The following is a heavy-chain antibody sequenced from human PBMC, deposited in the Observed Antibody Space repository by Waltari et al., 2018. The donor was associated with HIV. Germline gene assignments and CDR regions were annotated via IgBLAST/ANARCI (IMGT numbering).Heavy chain of an antibody. D-gene: IGHD6-6*01. CDR2: INPNSGDT. Sequence: QVQLVQSGAEVKKPEASVKVSCKASGYTFTDYYVHWVRQAPGQGLEWMGWINPNSGDTTYAQKFQAWVTMTRDTSINTAYVKLSRLRSDDTAVYYCARGLYSSSSTNWFDPWGQGTLVIVSS. CDR1: GYTFTDYY. CDR3: ARGLYSSSSTNWFDP. V-gene: IGHV1-2*04. J-gene: IGHJ5*02.